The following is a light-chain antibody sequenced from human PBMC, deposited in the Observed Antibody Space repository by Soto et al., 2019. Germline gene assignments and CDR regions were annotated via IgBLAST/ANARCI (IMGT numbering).Light chain of an antibody. J-gene: IGKJ1*01. CDR3: RQRYSSHRT. CDR2: GAS. CDR1: QSVGSY. Sequence: EILLTQSPSTLSLSPGERATLSCRASQSVGSYLAWYQQKPGQGPRLLSYGASSSATGIADRFSGSGSATDVTPTIISMLHADFLTYYCRQRYSSHRTFGQGTKVDVK. V-gene: IGKV3-11*01.